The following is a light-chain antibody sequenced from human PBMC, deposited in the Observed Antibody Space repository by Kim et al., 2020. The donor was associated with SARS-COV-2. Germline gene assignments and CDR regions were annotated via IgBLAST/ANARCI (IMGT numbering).Light chain of an antibody. V-gene: IGKV3-11*01. CDR1: QSVSSN. CDR3: QQRSNLIT. J-gene: IGKJ5*01. Sequence: SLSPGERATLSCRASQSVSSNLAWYQQKPGQAPRLLIYDSSNRATGIPAMFSGSGSGTDFTLTISSLEPEDFAVYYCQQRSNLITFGQGTRLDIK. CDR2: DSS.